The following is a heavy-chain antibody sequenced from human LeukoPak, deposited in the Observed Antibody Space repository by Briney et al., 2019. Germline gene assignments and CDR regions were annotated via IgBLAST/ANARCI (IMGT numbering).Heavy chain of an antibody. D-gene: IGHD3-22*01. V-gene: IGHV3-64D*06. CDR3: ARNRGATGFYWVDY. CDR1: GFTFSSYA. Sequence: GGSLRLSCSASGFTFSSYAMHWVRQAPGKGLEYVSAISSNGGSTYYADSVKGRFTISRDNSKNTLYLQMSSLRAEDTAVYYCARNRGATGFYWVDYWGQGTLVSVSS. CDR2: ISSNGGST. J-gene: IGHJ4*02.